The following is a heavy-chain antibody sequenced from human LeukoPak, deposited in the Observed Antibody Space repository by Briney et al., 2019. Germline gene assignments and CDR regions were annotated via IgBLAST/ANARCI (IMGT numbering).Heavy chain of an antibody. CDR2: ISGSGGYT. D-gene: IGHD3-10*01. Sequence: PGGSLRLSCAASGFTLSSYAMSWVRQAPGKGLEWVSSISGSGGYTYYADSVKGRFTISRDNSKNTLYLQMNSLRAEDTAVYYCAKALSSTMVRGHYFDYWGQGTLVTVSS. CDR1: GFTLSSYA. V-gene: IGHV3-23*01. CDR3: AKALSSTMVRGHYFDY. J-gene: IGHJ4*02.